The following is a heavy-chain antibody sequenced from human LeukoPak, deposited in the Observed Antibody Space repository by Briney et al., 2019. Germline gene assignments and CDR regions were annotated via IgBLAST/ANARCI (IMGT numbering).Heavy chain of an antibody. V-gene: IGHV4-59*01. CDR3: ARYYCTSTTCYYLDY. Sequence: YPSETLSLTCTVSGGSTSNYYWSWIRQPPGKGLEWIGYIYYSGNTKYNPSLKSRVTISVDTSKNQFSLKLSSVTAADTAVYYCARYYCTSTTCYYLDYWGQGTLVTVSS. J-gene: IGHJ4*02. CDR2: IYYSGNT. D-gene: IGHD2-2*01. CDR1: GGSTSNYY.